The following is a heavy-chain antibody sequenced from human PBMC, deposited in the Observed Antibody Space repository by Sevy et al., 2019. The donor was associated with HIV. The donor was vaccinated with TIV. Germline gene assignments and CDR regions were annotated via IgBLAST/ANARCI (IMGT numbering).Heavy chain of an antibody. CDR1: GGSISNNNYF. V-gene: IGHV4-39*01. CDR2: IYYSGST. D-gene: IGHD3-22*01. CDR3: ASALGDLIVVAFDY. Sequence: SETLSLICSVSGGSISNNNYFWGWVRQPPGKGLEWIGSIYYSGSTYYNPSLKSRVTISVDTSKNQFSLRLTSVTAADTAVYYCASALGDLIVVAFDYWGQGTLVTVSS. J-gene: IGHJ4*02.